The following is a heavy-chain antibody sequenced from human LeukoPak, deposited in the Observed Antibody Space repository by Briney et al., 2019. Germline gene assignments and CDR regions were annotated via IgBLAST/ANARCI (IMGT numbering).Heavy chain of an antibody. CDR3: ARNGDYYDSSGYYPDY. Sequence: SVKVSCKASGGTFSSYAISWVRQAPGQGLEWMGGIIPIFGTANYAQKFQGRVTITADKSTSTAYMELSSLRSEDTAVYYCARNGDYYDSSGYYPDYWGQGTLVTVSS. CDR2: IIPIFGTA. J-gene: IGHJ4*02. CDR1: GGTFSSYA. D-gene: IGHD3-22*01. V-gene: IGHV1-69*06.